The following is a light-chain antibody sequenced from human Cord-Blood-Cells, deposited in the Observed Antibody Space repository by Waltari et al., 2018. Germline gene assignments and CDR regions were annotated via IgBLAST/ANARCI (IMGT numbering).Light chain of an antibody. V-gene: IGLV2-14*01. CDR1: SRDVGGYNY. CDR3: SSYTSSSTWV. Sequence: QSALTQPASVSGSPGQSITISCTGTSRDVGGYNYVSWYQQHPGKAPKLMIYDVSKRPSGVSNRFSGSKSGNTVSLTISGLQAEDEADYYCSSYTSSSTWVFGGGTKLTVL. CDR2: DVS. J-gene: IGLJ3*02.